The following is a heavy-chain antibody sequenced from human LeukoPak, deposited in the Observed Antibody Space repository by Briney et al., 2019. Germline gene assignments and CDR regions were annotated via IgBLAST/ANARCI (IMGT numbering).Heavy chain of an antibody. V-gene: IGHV3-33*01. CDR2: IWYDGSNK. CDR3: AREYTAMAIDY. D-gene: IGHD5-18*01. CDR1: GFTFSSYG. Sequence: GRSLRLSCAASGFTFSSYGMHWVRQAPGKGLEWVAVIWYDGSNKYYADSVKGRFTISRDNSKNTLYLQMNSLRAEDTAVYYCAREYTAMAIDYWGQGTLVTVSS. J-gene: IGHJ4*02.